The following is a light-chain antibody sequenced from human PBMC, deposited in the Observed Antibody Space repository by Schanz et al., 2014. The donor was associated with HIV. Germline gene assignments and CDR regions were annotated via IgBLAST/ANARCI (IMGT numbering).Light chain of an antibody. V-gene: IGLV2-14*01. CDR2: DVS. CDR1: SSDVGGYDY. Sequence: QSALTQPASVSGSPGQSITISCTGTSSDVGGYDYVSWYQQHPVKAPKLMIYDVSKRPSGVSNRFSGSKSGSTASLTISGLQAEDEADYYCTSYTSSSTVLFGGGTKLTVL. CDR3: TSYTSSSTVL. J-gene: IGLJ2*01.